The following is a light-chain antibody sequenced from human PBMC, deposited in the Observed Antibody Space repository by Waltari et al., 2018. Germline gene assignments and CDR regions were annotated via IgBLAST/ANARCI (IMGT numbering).Light chain of an antibody. CDR3: MQRIQFPSVEIT. Sequence: DIVMTQTPFSLPVTPGEPASISCRSSQSLLNTDDGNTYLDWYLQKPGRSPQLLIYAVSYRASGVPDRFSGSGSGSDFTLKISRVEAEDVGIYYCMQRIQFPSVEITFGQGTRLEL. V-gene: IGKV2-40*01. J-gene: IGKJ5*01. CDR1: QSLLNTDDGNTY. CDR2: AVS.